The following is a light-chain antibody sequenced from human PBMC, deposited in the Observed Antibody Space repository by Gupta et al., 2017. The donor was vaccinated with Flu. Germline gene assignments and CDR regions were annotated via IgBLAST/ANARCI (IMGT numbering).Light chain of an antibody. V-gene: IGLV1-36*01. CDR1: RFHVGSNV. J-gene: IGLJ2*01. Sequence: QSVLTQPPSVSEAPRPRVTISCSGRRFHVGSNVVNWYQHLPGKPPTLLMYYNNRRPAGVADRFSGSKSGTSASLAISGLQPEDEAVYYCAAWDDTRHAVVFGGGTRLTVL. CDR3: AAWDDTRHAVV. CDR2: YNN.